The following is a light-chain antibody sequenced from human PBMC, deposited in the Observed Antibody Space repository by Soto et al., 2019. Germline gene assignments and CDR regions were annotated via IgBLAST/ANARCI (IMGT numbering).Light chain of an antibody. CDR1: QSVSSSY. CDR2: GAS. V-gene: IGKV3-20*01. Sequence: EIVVTQSPGTLYLSTGERATLSCRASQSVSSSYLAWYQLKPGQAPRLLIDGASSRATGIPDRFSGSGSGTDFTITIRRLEPEDFTVYYCQQYGRSLFSFSPGTKVDIK. CDR3: QQYGRSLFS. J-gene: IGKJ3*01.